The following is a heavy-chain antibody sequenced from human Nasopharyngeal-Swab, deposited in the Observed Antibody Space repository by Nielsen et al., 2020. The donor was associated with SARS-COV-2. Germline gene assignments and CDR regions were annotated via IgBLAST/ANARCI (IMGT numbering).Heavy chain of an antibody. CDR2: INTNTGNP. Sequence: ASVKVSCKASGYTFTSYAMNWVRQAPGQGLAWMGWINTNTGNPTYAQGFTGRFVFSLDTSVSTAYLQISSLKAEDTAVYYCARAEEWELPVDYYGMDVWGQGTTVTVSS. J-gene: IGHJ6*02. CDR3: ARAEEWELPVDYYGMDV. CDR1: GYTFTSYA. D-gene: IGHD1-26*01. V-gene: IGHV7-4-1*02.